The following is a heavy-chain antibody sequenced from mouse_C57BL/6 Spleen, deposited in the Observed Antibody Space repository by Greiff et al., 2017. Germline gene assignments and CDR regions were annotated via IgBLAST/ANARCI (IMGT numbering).Heavy chain of an antibody. Sequence: EVKVVESGGGLVQSGRSLRLSCATSGFTFSDFYMAWVRQAPGKGLEWIAASRNKANDYTTEYSASVKGRFIVSRDTSQSILYLQMNALRAEDTAIYYCARDDYYYAMDGWGQGTSVTVSS. J-gene: IGHJ4*01. V-gene: IGHV7-1*01. CDR2: SRNKANDYTT. CDR3: ARDDYYYAMDG. CDR1: GFTFSDFY.